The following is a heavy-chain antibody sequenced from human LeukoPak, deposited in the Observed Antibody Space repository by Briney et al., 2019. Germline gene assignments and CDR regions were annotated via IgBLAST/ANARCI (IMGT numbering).Heavy chain of an antibody. J-gene: IGHJ4*02. D-gene: IGHD2-15*01. CDR1: GFTFSAYA. CDR3: AGGQGWLLDY. Sequence: GGSLRLSCEASGFTFSAYAMTWVRQAPGKGLEWVANIKQDGSEQYYVDSVRGRFTISRDNAKNSLFLQMNSLRVEDTAVYYCAGGQGWLLDYWGQGALVTVSS. CDR2: IKQDGSEQ. V-gene: IGHV3-7*05.